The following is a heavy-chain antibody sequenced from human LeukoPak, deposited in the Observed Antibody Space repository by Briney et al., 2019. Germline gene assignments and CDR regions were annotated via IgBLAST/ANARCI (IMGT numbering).Heavy chain of an antibody. CDR2: IYYSGST. Sequence: SETLSLTCTVSGGSISSYYWSWIRQPPGKGLEWIGYIYYSGSTNYNPSLKSRVTISVDTSKNQFSLKLSSVTAADTAVYYCARGGIYFDYWGQGTLVTVSS. CDR3: ARGGIYFDY. J-gene: IGHJ4*02. CDR1: GGSISSYY. V-gene: IGHV4-59*01.